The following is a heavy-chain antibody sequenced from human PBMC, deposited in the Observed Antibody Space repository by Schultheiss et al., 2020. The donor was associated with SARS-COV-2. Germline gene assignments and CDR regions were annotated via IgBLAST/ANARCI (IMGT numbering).Heavy chain of an antibody. J-gene: IGHJ6*02. V-gene: IGHV1-18*01. CDR1: GYTFTSYG. D-gene: IGHD6-13*01. Sequence: ASVKVSCKASGYTFTSYGISWVRQAPGQGLEWMGWISAYNGNTNYAQKLQGRVTMTTDTSTSTAYMELRSLRSDDTAVYYCARDPYSSSWYLGASGEPPKMDVWGQGTTVTVSS. CDR3: ARDPYSSSWYLGASGEPPKMDV. CDR2: ISAYNGNT.